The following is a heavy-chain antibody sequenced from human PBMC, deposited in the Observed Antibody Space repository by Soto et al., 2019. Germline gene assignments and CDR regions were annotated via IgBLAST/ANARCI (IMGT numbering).Heavy chain of an antibody. J-gene: IGHJ4*02. D-gene: IGHD2-15*01. CDR3: ARAGAATLSDY. CDR1: GGSISSGGYS. CDR2: IYHSGST. V-gene: IGHV4-30-2*01. Sequence: SETLSLTCAVSGGSISSGGYSWSWIRQPPGKGLEWIGYIYHSGSTYYNPSLKSRVTISLDTSKNQFSLKLSSVTAADTAVYYCARAGAATLSDYWGQGTLVTVS.